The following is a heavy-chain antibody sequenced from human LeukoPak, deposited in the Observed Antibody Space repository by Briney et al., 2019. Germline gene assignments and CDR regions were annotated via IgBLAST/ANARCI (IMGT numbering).Heavy chain of an antibody. J-gene: IGHJ4*02. CDR1: GSSLSTSGVG. V-gene: IGHV2-5*02. CDR3: ARLPLHTYLEYFDY. CDR2: IYWDDDK. D-gene: IGHD3-3*01. Sequence: SGPTLVNPPQTLTLTCTFSGSSLSTSGVGVGWIRQPPGKALEWLALIYWDDDKRYSPSLKSRLTITKDTSKNQVVLTMTNMDPVDTATYYCARLPLHTYLEYFDYWGQGTLVTVSS.